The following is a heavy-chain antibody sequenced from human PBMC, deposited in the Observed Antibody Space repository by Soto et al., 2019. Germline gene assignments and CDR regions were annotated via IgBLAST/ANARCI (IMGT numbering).Heavy chain of an antibody. CDR1: GGSFSGYY. D-gene: IGHD3-10*01. J-gene: IGHJ3*02. CDR3: AIFVVGGPDDFSI. CDR2: INHSGSS. Sequence: QVQLQQWGAGLLKPSETLSLTCAVYGGSFSGYYWSWIRQPPGKGLEWIGEINHSGSSNYNPSLNSRVTISVDTSKNQFSLKLSSVTAADTAVYYCAIFVVGGPDDFSIWGQGTMVTFSS. V-gene: IGHV4-34*01.